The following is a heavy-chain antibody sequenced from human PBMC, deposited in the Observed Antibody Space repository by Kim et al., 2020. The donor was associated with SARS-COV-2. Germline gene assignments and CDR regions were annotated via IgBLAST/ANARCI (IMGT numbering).Heavy chain of an antibody. CDR1: GFTFSSYA. Sequence: GGSLRLSCAASGFTFSSYAMSWVRQAPGKGLEWVSAISGSGGSTYYADSVKGRFTISRDNSKNTLYLQMNSLRAEDTAVYYCAKERTDPVRGVIILLDDAFDIWGQGTMVTVSS. CDR3: AKERTDPVRGVIILLDDAFDI. V-gene: IGHV3-23*01. D-gene: IGHD3-10*01. CDR2: ISGSGGST. J-gene: IGHJ3*02.